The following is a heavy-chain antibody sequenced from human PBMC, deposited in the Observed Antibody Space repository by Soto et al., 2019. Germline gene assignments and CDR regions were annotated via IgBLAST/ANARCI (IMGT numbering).Heavy chain of an antibody. CDR2: IYHSGST. CDR3: ARDHITMVRGVIMGGGMDV. CDR1: GGSISSGGYS. V-gene: IGHV4-30-2*01. D-gene: IGHD3-10*01. J-gene: IGHJ6*02. Sequence: SETLSLTCAVSGGSISSGGYSWSWIRQPPGKGLEWIGYIYHSGSTYYNPSLKSRVTISVDRSKNQFSLKLSSVTAADTAVYYCARDHITMVRGVIMGGGMDVWGQGTTVTV.